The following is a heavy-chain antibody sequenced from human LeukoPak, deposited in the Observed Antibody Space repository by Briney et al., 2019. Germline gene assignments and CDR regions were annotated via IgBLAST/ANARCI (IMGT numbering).Heavy chain of an antibody. CDR3: ARGLPPDY. J-gene: IGHJ4*02. CDR1: GFTFSSYW. Sequence: GGSLRLSCAASGFTFSSYWMHWVRQAPGKGLVWVSRIYADGSSTTYADSVKGRFTISRDNAKDTLYLQMNSLRAEDAAVYYCARGLPPDYWGQGTLVTVSS. CDR2: IYADGSST. V-gene: IGHV3-74*01.